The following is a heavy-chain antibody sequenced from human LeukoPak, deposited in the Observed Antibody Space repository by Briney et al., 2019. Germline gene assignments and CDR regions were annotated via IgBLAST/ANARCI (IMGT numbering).Heavy chain of an antibody. D-gene: IGHD3-22*01. J-gene: IGHJ4*02. CDR3: ASYYYDSSGPFDV. CDR1: GGSISSYY. Sequence: PSETLSLTCTVSGGSISSYYWSWIRQPPGKGLEWIGYIYYSGSTNYNPSLKSRVTISVDTSKNQFSLKLSSVTAADTAVYYCASYYYDSSGPFDVWGQGTLVTVSP. CDR2: IYYSGST. V-gene: IGHV4-59*01.